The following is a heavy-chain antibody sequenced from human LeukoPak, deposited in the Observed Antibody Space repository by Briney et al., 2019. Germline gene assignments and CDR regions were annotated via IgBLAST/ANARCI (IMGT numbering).Heavy chain of an antibody. V-gene: IGHV4-4*09. CDR2: IYTSGST. CDR3: ARHGTRTQFYFDY. Sequence: SETLSLTCTVSGGSISSYYWSWIRQPPGKGLEWIGYIYTSGSTNYSPSLKSRVTISVDTSKNQFSLKLSSVTAADTAVYYCARHGTRTQFYFDYWGQGTLVTVSS. D-gene: IGHD1-7*01. J-gene: IGHJ4*02. CDR1: GGSISSYY.